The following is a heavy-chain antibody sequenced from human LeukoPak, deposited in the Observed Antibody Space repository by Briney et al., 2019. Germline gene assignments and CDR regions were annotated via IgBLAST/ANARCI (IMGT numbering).Heavy chain of an antibody. CDR2: INHSGST. Sequence: SETLSLTCAVYGGSFSGYYWSWIRQPPGKGLEWIGEINHSGSTNYNPSLKSRVTISVDTSKNQFSLKLSSVTAADTAVYYCARLNTDCSSTSCYNWFDPWGQGTLVTVSS. CDR3: ARLNTDCSSTSCYNWFDP. CDR1: GGSFSGYY. V-gene: IGHV4-34*01. D-gene: IGHD2-2*01. J-gene: IGHJ5*02.